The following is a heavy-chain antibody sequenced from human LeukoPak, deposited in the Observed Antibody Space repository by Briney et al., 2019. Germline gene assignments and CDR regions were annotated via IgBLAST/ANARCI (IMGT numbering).Heavy chain of an antibody. J-gene: IGHJ4*02. CDR2: IYYSGST. CDR1: GGSISSYH. Sequence: SETLSLTCTVSGGSISSYHWSWIRQPPGKGLEWIGYIYYSGSTNYNTSLKSRVTISVDTSKNQFSLKLSSVTAADTAVYYCASGVVVAATPGHFDYWGQGTLVTVSS. CDR3: ASGVVVAATPGHFDY. V-gene: IGHV4-59*01. D-gene: IGHD2-15*01.